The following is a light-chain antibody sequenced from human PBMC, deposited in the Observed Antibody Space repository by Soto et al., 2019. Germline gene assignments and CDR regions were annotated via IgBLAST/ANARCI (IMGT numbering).Light chain of an antibody. Sequence: LTQSPGTLSLSPGQRATLSCRASQSISSRYLAWYQQRPGQAPRLLIYGASNRATGIPDRFSGSGSGTDFTLTISRLEPEDFAVYYCQQYGSFPPLTFGGGTKVEIK. V-gene: IGKV3-20*01. CDR1: QSISSRY. CDR3: QQYGSFPPLT. J-gene: IGKJ4*01. CDR2: GAS.